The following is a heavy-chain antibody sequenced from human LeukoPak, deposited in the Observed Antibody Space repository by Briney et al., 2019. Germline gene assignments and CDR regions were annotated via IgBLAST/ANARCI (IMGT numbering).Heavy chain of an antibody. J-gene: IGHJ5*02. CDR3: ARVGLYCSGGSCYADGNWFDP. Sequence: NTSQTLSLTCTVSGGSISSGGYYWSWIRQHPGKGLEWIGYIYYSGSTYYNPSLESRVTISVDTSKNQFSLKLSSVTAADTAVYYCARVGLYCSGGSCYADGNWFDPWGQGTLVTVSS. CDR1: GGSISSGGYY. V-gene: IGHV4-31*03. CDR2: IYYSGST. D-gene: IGHD2-15*01.